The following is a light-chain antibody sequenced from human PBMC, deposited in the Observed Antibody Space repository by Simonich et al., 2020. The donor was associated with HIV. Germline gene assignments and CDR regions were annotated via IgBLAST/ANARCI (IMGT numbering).Light chain of an antibody. J-gene: IGKJ4*01. Sequence: DIQLTQSPSFLSASVGDRVTITCRASQDISSYLAWYQQKPGEDPKLLIYAASTLQSGVPSRFSGSGSGTEFTLTISSLQPEDFATYYCQQLNSYPRALTFGGGTKVEIK. CDR3: QQLNSYPRALT. CDR2: AAS. V-gene: IGKV1-9*01. CDR1: QDISSY.